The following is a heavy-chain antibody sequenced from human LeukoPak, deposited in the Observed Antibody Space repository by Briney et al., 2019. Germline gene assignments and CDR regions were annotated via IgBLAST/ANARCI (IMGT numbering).Heavy chain of an antibody. Sequence: SETLSLTCAVSGGSISSSNWWSWVRQPPGKGLEWIGEIYHSGSTSYNPSLKSRVAISVDKSKNQFSLKLSSVTAADTAVYYCARDLVGWGAFDIWGQGTMVTVSS. CDR3: ARDLVGWGAFDI. J-gene: IGHJ3*02. D-gene: IGHD3-16*01. V-gene: IGHV4-4*02. CDR1: GGSISSSNW. CDR2: IYHSGST.